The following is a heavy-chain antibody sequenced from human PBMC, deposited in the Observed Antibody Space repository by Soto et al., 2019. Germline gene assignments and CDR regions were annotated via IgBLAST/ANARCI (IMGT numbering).Heavy chain of an antibody. D-gene: IGHD2-8*01. Sequence: AGGSLRLSCAASGFTFSSYGMNWVRQAPGKGLEWVSALSGSGDTTYYADSVRGRFSISRDNSKNTLYLQMSSLRGEDTAVYYCANGTKFFYYSALDVWGQGTPVTVSS. CDR3: ANGTKFFYYSALDV. CDR2: LSGSGDTT. V-gene: IGHV3-23*01. J-gene: IGHJ6*02. CDR1: GFTFSSYG.